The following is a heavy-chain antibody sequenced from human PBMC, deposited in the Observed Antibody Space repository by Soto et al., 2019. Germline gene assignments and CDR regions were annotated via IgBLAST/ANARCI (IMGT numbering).Heavy chain of an antibody. CDR3: AGRITIFGVVIIPGDYYYYMDV. D-gene: IGHD3-3*01. Sequence: GGSLRLSCAASGFTFSSYWMSWVRQAPGKGLEWVANIKQDGSEKYYVDSVKGRFTISRDNAKNSLYLQMNSLRAEDTAVYYCAGRITIFGVVIIPGDYYYYMDVWGKGTTVTVSS. CDR1: GFTFSSYW. CDR2: IKQDGSEK. V-gene: IGHV3-7*01. J-gene: IGHJ6*03.